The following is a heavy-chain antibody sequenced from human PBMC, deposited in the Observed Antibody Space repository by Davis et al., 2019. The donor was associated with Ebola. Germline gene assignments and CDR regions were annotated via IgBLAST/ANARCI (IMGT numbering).Heavy chain of an antibody. V-gene: IGHV4-4*07. J-gene: IGHJ3*02. Sequence: PSETLSLTCTVSGGSISSYYWSWIRQPAGKGLEWIGRIYTSGSTNYNPSLKSRVTISVDTSKNQFSLKLSSVTAADTAVYYCARAVRYNWNYDAFDIWGQGTMVTVSS. CDR1: GGSISSYY. CDR2: IYTSGST. D-gene: IGHD1-7*01. CDR3: ARAVRYNWNYDAFDI.